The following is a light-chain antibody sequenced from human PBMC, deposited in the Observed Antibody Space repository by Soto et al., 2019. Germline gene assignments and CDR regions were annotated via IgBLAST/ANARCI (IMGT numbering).Light chain of an antibody. CDR1: QSVSSSY. J-gene: IGKJ5*01. V-gene: IGKV3-20*01. CDR2: GAS. Sequence: EIVLTQSPCTLSLSPGERATLSCRASQSVSSSYLAWYQQKPGQAPRLLIYGASSRATGIPDRFSGSGSGTDFTLTISRLEPEDFAVYYCQQYGSSLPTFGQGTRLEIK. CDR3: QQYGSSLPT.